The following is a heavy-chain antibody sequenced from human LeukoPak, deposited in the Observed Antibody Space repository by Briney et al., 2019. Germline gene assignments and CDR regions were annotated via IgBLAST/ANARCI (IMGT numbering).Heavy chain of an antibody. Sequence: GRSLRLSCAASGFTFDDYAMHWVRQAPGKGLEWVSGISWNSGSIGYADSVKGRFTISRDNAKNSLYLQMNSLRAEDTALYYCAKDKPSNWNYVEYFDYWGQGTLVTVSS. D-gene: IGHD1-7*01. CDR1: GFTFDDYA. CDR2: ISWNSGSI. CDR3: AKDKPSNWNYVEYFDY. J-gene: IGHJ4*02. V-gene: IGHV3-9*01.